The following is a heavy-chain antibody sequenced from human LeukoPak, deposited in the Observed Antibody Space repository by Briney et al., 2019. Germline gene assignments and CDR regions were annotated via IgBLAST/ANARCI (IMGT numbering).Heavy chain of an antibody. CDR3: AASLWFGIYPDY. CDR2: IYYSGNT. J-gene: IGHJ4*02. CDR1: GGSISSSAYY. Sequence: SETLSLTCSVSGGSISSSAYYWGWIRQPPGQGLEWIGSIYYSGNTYYNPSLKSPVTISIDTSKNQFSLRLISVTAADTAVYYCAASLWFGIYPDYWGQGSLVTVSS. D-gene: IGHD3-10*01. V-gene: IGHV4-39*07.